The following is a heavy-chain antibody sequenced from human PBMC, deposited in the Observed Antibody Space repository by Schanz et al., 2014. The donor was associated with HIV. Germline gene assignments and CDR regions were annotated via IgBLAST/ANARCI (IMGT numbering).Heavy chain of an antibody. D-gene: IGHD3-16*01. CDR2: ISGDGGTP. CDR1: GFIFNNYI. V-gene: IGHV3-23*04. Sequence: EVQLVESGGGLVKPGGSLRLSCAASGFIFNNYIMSWVRQAPGKGLEWVSGISGDGGTPYYPDSVKGRFTISRDSSKNTVYLEMNSLRAEDTAVYYCARGNDFFGGVPDYWGQGTLVSVSS. CDR3: ARGNDFFGGVPDY. J-gene: IGHJ4*02.